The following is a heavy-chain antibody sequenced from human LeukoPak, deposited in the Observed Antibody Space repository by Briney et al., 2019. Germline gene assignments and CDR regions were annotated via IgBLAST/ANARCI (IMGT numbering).Heavy chain of an antibody. CDR1: GFTFSSYA. Sequence: PGGSLRLSCAASGFTFSSYAMHWVRQAPGKGLEWVAVISYDGSNKYYADSVKGRFTISRDNSKNTLYLQMNSLRAEDTAMYYCAKDLGITPAWGQGTLVTVSS. J-gene: IGHJ5*02. V-gene: IGHV3-30-3*01. CDR3: AKDLGITPA. CDR2: ISYDGSNK. D-gene: IGHD2-15*01.